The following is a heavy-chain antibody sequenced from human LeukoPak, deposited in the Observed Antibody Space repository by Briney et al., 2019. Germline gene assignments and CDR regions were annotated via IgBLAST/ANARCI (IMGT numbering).Heavy chain of an antibody. D-gene: IGHD6-19*01. CDR3: ARGPNTDSSGWYHFDY. J-gene: IGHJ4*02. CDR1: GGSISSSSYY. Sequence: SETLSLTCTVSGGSISSSSYYWGWIRQPPGKGLEWIGSIYYSGNTYYNPSLKSRVTISVDTSKNQFSLKLSSVTAADTAVYYCARGPNTDSSGWYHFDYWGQGTLVTVSS. CDR2: IYYSGNT. V-gene: IGHV4-39*07.